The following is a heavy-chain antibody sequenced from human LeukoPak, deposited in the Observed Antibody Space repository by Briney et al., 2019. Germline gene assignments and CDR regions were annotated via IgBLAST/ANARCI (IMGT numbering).Heavy chain of an antibody. V-gene: IGHV4-38-2*01. CDR2: MYKSGST. J-gene: IGHJ4*02. CDR3: TRHVYGRHQLQSYHFDY. Sequence: SETLSLTCDVSGYSISSGHYWGCIRQSPGKGLEWIASMYKSGSTYFKSSLKSRVTISLDTPKNQFSLTLNSVTAADTAIYYCTRHVYGRHQLQSYHFDYWGQGILVTVSS. D-gene: IGHD5-24*01. CDR1: GYSISSGHY.